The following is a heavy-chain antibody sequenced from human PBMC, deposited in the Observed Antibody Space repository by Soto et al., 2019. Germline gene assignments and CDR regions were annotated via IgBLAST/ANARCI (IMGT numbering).Heavy chain of an antibody. D-gene: IGHD1-26*01. J-gene: IGHJ4*02. CDR1: GASLSRGGYY. CDR2: IYYSGST. CDR3: AREGSYPYFDF. Sequence: QVQLQESGPGLVKASQTLSLTCAVSGASLSRGGYYWSWIRQRPGKGPEWLGNIYYSGSTDYNPSLKSRVKISLETSKKQFARRLNSMTAADTAVYVCAREGSYPYFDFWGQGTLVT. V-gene: IGHV4-31*11.